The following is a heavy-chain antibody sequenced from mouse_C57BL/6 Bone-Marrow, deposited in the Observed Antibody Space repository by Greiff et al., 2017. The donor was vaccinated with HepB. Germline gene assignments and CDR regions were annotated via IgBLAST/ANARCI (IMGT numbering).Heavy chain of an antibody. CDR2: IYPRSGNT. CDR1: GYTFTSYG. V-gene: IGHV1-81*01. CDR3: ARRGHYYGSRDY. Sequence: QVQLQQSGAELARPGASVKLSCKASGYTFTSYGISWVKQRTGQGLEWIGEIYPRSGNTYYNEKFKGKATLTADKSSSTAYMELRSLTSEDSAVYFCARRGHYYGSRDYWGQGTTLTVSS. J-gene: IGHJ2*01. D-gene: IGHD1-1*01.